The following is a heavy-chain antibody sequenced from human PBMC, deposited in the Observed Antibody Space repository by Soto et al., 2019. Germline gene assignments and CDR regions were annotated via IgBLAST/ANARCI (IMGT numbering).Heavy chain of an antibody. CDR2: IYYSGST. CDR3: ARDADYGGSRGGMDV. D-gene: IGHD4-17*01. CDR1: GGSVNNADYF. J-gene: IGHJ6*02. V-gene: IGHV4-31*03. Sequence: QVRLEESGPGLVKPSETLSLICSVSGGSVNNADYFWSWIRHHPENGLEWIGYIYYSGSTRYNPSFKTRATLSIDTSKTQFSLRLNSVTVADTAFYFCARDADYGGSRGGMDVWGRGTTVTVSS.